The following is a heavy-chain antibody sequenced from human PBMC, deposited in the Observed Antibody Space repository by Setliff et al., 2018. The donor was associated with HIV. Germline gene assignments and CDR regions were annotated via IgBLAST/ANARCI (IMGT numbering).Heavy chain of an antibody. Sequence: GASVKVSCKASGYTFTGYYMHWVRQAPGQGLEWMGWINPNSGGTNYAQKFQGRVTMTRDTSISTAYMELSRLRSDDTAVYYCARVPVSSYYYYMDVWGKGTTVTVSS. J-gene: IGHJ6*03. D-gene: IGHD6-13*01. CDR3: ARVPVSSYYYYMDV. V-gene: IGHV1-2*02. CDR1: GYTFTGYY. CDR2: INPNSGGT.